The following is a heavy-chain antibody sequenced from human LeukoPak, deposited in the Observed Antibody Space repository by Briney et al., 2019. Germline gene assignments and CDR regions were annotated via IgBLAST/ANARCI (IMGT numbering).Heavy chain of an antibody. J-gene: IGHJ5*02. V-gene: IGHV3-15*01. D-gene: IGHD1-26*01. CDR1: GFTFSSAW. CDR2: IKSKTDGGTT. Sequence: GGSLRLSCAASGFTFSSAWMGWVRQAPGKGLEGVGRIKSKTDGGTTDYAAPVKVRFTISRDDSKTTLYLQMSSLKIEDTAVYYCTTDRGRTELPLFAPWGQGTLVTVSS. CDR3: TTDRGRTELPLFAP.